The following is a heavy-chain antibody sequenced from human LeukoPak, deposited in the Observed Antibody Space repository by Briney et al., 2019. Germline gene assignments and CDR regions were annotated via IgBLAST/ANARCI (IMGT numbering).Heavy chain of an antibody. CDR2: INPDNGNA. V-gene: IGHV1-3*01. CDR1: GYPFVSYV. CDR3: AKDRGGTGDFDY. D-gene: IGHD3-10*01. J-gene: IGHJ4*02. Sequence: ASVKVSCKASGYPFVSYVIHWVPQAPGQRLEWMGWINPDNGNAEYSQKFQGRVTITRDPSATTAYMELSSLRSEDMAVYYCAKDRGGTGDFDYWGQGTLVTVSS.